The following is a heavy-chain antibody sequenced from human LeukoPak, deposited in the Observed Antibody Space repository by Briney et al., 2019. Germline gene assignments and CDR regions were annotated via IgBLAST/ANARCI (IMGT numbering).Heavy chain of an antibody. CDR3: AKDLNTVVIQYFDS. D-gene: IGHD2-21*01. Sequence: GGSLRLSCTGSGFPFSSYGMHWVRQTPGRGLEWVAFMRYDGKTEYYADSVKGRFTIAREDSHSTVHLHMKDLRPDDAAVYFCAKDLNTVVIQYFDSWGQGTLVSVSS. CDR2: MRYDGKTE. V-gene: IGHV3-30*02. J-gene: IGHJ4*02. CDR1: GFPFSSYG.